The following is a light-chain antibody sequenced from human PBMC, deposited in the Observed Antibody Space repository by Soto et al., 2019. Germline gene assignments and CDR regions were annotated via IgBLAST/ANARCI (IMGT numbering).Light chain of an antibody. J-gene: IGKJ2*01. CDR3: HQYGNSYT. CDR1: QSVSSTY. Sequence: EIVLTQSPGTLSLSPGERATLXXRASQSVSSTYLAWYQQKPGQAPXVLIYGASSRATGIPDRFSGSGSGTDFTLTISRLEPEDLAVYYCHQYGNSYTFGQGTKVDIK. V-gene: IGKV3-20*01. CDR2: GAS.